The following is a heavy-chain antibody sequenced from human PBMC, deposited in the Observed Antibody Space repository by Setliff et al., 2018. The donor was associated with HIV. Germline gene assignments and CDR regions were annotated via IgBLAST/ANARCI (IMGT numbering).Heavy chain of an antibody. J-gene: IGHJ4*02. CDR1: HGSINNYF. CDR3: ARMAPDGTGRYSFDA. D-gene: IGHD1-26*01. CDR2: IFSSGTY. Sequence: PSETLSLTCTVSHGSINNYFWSWIRQPAGRRLEWIGRIFSSGTYNYNPSLRSRVTISVDASNKKFSLNLISVTPADTAVYYCARMAPDGTGRYSFDAWGQGTRGTVSS. V-gene: IGHV4-4*07.